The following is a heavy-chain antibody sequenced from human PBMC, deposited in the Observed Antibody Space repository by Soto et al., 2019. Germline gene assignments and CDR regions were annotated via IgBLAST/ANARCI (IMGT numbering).Heavy chain of an antibody. CDR3: ARQIQGPSNWFDP. V-gene: IGHV4-39*01. CDR1: DGSISSSSYY. Sequence: LSLTCTVSDGSISSSSYYWGWIRQPPGKGLEWIGSIYYNGSTYYNPSLKSRVTISVDTSKNQFSLKLSSVTAADTAVYYCARQIQGPSNWFDPWGQGTLVTVSS. J-gene: IGHJ5*02. CDR2: IYYNGST.